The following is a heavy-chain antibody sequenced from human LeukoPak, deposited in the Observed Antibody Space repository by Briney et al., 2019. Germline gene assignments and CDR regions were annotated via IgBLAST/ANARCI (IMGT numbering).Heavy chain of an antibody. D-gene: IGHD6-13*01. CDR3: ASANSSSWPHEYDY. V-gene: IGHV3-53*01. CDR1: GFTFSSTY. Sequence: PGGSLRLSFEAPGFTFSSTYISGFAQAPGKGRKGVPVIYSGGSTYYADSVKGRFTISRDNSKNTLYLQMNSLRAEDTAVYYCASANSSSWPHEYDYWGQGTLVTVSS. CDR2: IYSGGST. J-gene: IGHJ4*02.